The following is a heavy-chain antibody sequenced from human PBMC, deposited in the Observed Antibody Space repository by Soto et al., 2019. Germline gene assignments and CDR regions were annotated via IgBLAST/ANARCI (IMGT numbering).Heavy chain of an antibody. D-gene: IGHD4-17*01. V-gene: IGHV4-39*01. Sequence: PSETLSLTCTVSGGSVTNSSYYWGWIRQSPGKGLEWIGSVYYRGRSYSKLSVKSRVTISVDTSKNRFSLSLNSVTASDTAVYFCVSQRTTVPTQAYFDYWGPXALVTVSS. J-gene: IGHJ4*02. CDR2: VYYRGRS. CDR3: VSQRTTVPTQAYFDY. CDR1: GGSVTNSSYY.